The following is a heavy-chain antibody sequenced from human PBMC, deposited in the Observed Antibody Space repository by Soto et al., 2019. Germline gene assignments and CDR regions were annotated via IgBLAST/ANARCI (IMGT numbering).Heavy chain of an antibody. J-gene: IGHJ6*02. V-gene: IGHV1-69*13. D-gene: IGHD5-12*01. CDR2: MIPIFGTA. Sequence: SVKVSCQASGVPFRCHAIRLVRQAAGQGVEWMGGMIPIFGTANYAQKFQVRVTITSDESTSTAYMEPSSLRSEDTAVYYCARAWAVRGGGSYYYDGMDLWGHGTTVTVSS. CDR1: GVPFRCHA. CDR3: ARAWAVRGGGSYYYDGMDL.